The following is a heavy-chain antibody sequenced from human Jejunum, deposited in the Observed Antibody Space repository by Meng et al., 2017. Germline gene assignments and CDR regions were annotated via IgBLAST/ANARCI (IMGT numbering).Heavy chain of an antibody. V-gene: IGHV4-34*01. CDR2: INDSGST. CDR1: GGSISDYY. CDR3: ARGNEYSNYGADF. D-gene: IGHD4-11*01. J-gene: IGHJ4*02. Sequence: QVKLQQWGAGLLKPSETLSLTCAVYGGSISDYYWTWIRQPPGKGLEWIGEINDSGSTNYNPSLKSRVTISVGMSKSQFYLRVSSVTAADTAVYYCARGNEYSNYGADFWGQGTLVTVSS.